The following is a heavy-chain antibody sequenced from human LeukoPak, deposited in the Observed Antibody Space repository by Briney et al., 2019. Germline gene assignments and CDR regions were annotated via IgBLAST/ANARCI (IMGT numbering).Heavy chain of an antibody. J-gene: IGHJ6*03. CDR1: GYTFTGYY. CDR3: ARDFPDYGDYDYYYYYMDV. V-gene: IGHV1-2*02. Sequence: ASVKFSCKASGYTFTGYYMHLVRQAPGQGLEWMGWINPNSGGTNYAQKFQGRVTMTRDTSISTAYMELSRLRADDTAVYYCARDFPDYGDYDYYYYYMDVWGKGTTVTVSS. CDR2: INPNSGGT. D-gene: IGHD4-17*01.